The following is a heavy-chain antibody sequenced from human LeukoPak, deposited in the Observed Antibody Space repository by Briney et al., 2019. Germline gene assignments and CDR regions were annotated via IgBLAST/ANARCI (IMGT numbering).Heavy chain of an antibody. D-gene: IGHD4-17*01. V-gene: IGHV3-33*01. Sequence: GGSLRLSCAAFGFTFSSYGMHWVRQAPGKGLEWVAVIWYDGSNKYYADSVKGRFTISRDNSKNTLYLQMNSLRAEDTAGYYCARDRGYGDYASYFDYWGQGTLVTVSS. CDR2: IWYDGSNK. CDR3: ARDRGYGDYASYFDY. CDR1: GFTFSSYG. J-gene: IGHJ4*02.